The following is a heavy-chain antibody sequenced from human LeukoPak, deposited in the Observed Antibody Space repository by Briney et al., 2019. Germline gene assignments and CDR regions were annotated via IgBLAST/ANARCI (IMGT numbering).Heavy chain of an antibody. CDR1: GLTFSEYW. V-gene: IGHV3-74*03. J-gene: IGHJ4*02. D-gene: IGHD1-14*01. Sequence: PGGSLRLSCAVSGLTFSEYWMHWVRQDAGKGLVWVAGISKDGGSTEYADFVKGRCTISRDNVKNTLYLQMNSLTVDDTAVYYCTSGIGTYDYWGLGAQVTVSS. CDR3: TSGIGTYDY. CDR2: ISKDGGST.